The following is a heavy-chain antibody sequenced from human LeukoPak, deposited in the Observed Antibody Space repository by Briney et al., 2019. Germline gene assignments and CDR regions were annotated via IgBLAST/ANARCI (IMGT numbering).Heavy chain of an antibody. CDR3: ARQPRRGYDSSGFFDY. Sequence: SETLSLTCAVSGYSISSGYYWGWIRPPPGKGQEWIGSIYHSGSTNYNPSLKSRVTTSVDTSNNQSSLKLSSVTAADTAVYYCARQPRRGYDSSGFFDYWGQGTLATVSS. CDR2: IYHSGST. CDR1: GYSISSGYY. J-gene: IGHJ4*02. V-gene: IGHV4-38-2*01. D-gene: IGHD3-22*01.